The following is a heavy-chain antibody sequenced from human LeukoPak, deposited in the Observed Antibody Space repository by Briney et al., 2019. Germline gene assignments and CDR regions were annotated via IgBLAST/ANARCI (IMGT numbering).Heavy chain of an antibody. CDR2: IYYSGST. J-gene: IGHJ4*02. V-gene: IGHV4-39*01. CDR1: GGSISSSSYY. D-gene: IGHD1-26*01. Sequence: SETLSLTCTVSGGSISSSSYYWGWIRQPPGKGLEWIGSIYYSGSTYYNPSLKSRVTISVDTSKNQFSLKLSSVTAADTAVYYCARPLQLRRLWTFDIWGQGTLVTVSS. CDR3: ARPLQLRRLWTFDI.